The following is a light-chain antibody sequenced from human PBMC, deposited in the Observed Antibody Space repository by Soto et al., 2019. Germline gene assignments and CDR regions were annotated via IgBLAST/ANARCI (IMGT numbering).Light chain of an antibody. CDR1: QSISSW. CDR3: QQANSFPLT. CDR2: KAS. V-gene: IGKV1-5*03. J-gene: IGKJ4*01. Sequence: GDRVTLSCRASQSISSWLAWYQQKPGKAPKLLIYKASSLESGVPSRFSGSGSGTEFTLTISSLQPEDFATYYCQQANSFPLTFGGGTKVDIK.